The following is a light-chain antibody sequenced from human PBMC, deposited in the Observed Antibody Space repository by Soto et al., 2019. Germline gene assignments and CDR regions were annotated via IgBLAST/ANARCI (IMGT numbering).Light chain of an antibody. J-gene: IGKJ1*01. V-gene: IGKV1-5*01. CDR2: DAS. CDR1: QSISNR. Sequence: DIQMTQSPSPLSASVGDRVTITCRASQSISNRLARYHQKPGKTPNLLIYDASNLGSGVPSRFSGSGSGTEFTLTISSLQPDDFATYYCQQYDTYSTFGQGTKVDI. CDR3: QQYDTYST.